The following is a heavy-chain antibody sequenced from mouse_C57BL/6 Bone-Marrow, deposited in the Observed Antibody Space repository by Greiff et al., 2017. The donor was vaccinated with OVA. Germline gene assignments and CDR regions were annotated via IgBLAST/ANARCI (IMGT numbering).Heavy chain of an antibody. CDR2: INYDGSST. J-gene: IGHJ2*01. D-gene: IGHD3-3*01. CDR1: GFTFSDYY. CDR3: ARGDSPYYFDY. V-gene: IGHV5-16*01. Sequence: EVMLVESEGGLVQPGSSMKISCTASGFTFSDYYMAWVRQVPEKGLEWVANINYDGSSTYYLDSLKSRFIISRDNAKNILYLQMSSLKSEDTATYYCARGDSPYYFDYWGQGTTLTVSS.